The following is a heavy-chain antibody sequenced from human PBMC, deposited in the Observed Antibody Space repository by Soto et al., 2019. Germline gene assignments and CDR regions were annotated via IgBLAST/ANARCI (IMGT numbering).Heavy chain of an antibody. CDR2: ITSGRTYI. J-gene: IGHJ4*02. V-gene: IGHV3-21*01. Sequence: GGSLRLSCAASGFTFSAYSMNWVRQAPGKGLEWVSSITSGRTYIYYADSVKGRFTISRDNAKNSLYLQMSSLRAEDTAGYYCARGEVAAIFDYWGQGTLVTVSS. CDR3: ARGEVAAIFDY. D-gene: IGHD6-13*01. CDR1: GFTFSAYS.